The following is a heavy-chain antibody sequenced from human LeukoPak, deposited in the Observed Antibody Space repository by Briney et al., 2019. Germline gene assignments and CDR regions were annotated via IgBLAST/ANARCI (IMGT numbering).Heavy chain of an antibody. CDR1: GGTFSRYA. J-gene: IGHJ4*02. Sequence: SDKVSCRASGGTFSRYALSWVRQAPGQGLEWMGRIIPILGIANYAQKFQGRVTITADKSTSTAYMELSSLRSEDTAVYYCATLQRGYCSGGSCYYFDYWGQGTLVTVSS. D-gene: IGHD2-15*01. CDR3: ATLQRGYCSGGSCYYFDY. V-gene: IGHV1-69*04. CDR2: IIPILGIA.